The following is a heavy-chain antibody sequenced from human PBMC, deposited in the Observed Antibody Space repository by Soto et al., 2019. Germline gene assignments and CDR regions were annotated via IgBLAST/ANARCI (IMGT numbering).Heavy chain of an antibody. CDR1: GYTFTSYG. V-gene: IGHV1-18*01. Sequence: QVQLVQSGAEVKKPGASVKVSCKASGYTFTSYGISWVRQAPGQGLEWMGWISAYNGNTNYAQKLQGRVTMTTDTSRSTAYMELRSLRSDDTAVYYCAGGKDYSSGWHDFLGRFDYWGQGTLVTVSS. J-gene: IGHJ4*02. D-gene: IGHD6-19*01. CDR2: ISAYNGNT. CDR3: AGGKDYSSGWHDFLGRFDY.